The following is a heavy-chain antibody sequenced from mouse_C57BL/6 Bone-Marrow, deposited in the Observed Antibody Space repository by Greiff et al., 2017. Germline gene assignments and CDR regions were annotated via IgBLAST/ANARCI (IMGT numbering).Heavy chain of an antibody. D-gene: IGHD2-5*01. CDR2: IYPGSGST. J-gene: IGHJ4*01. Sequence: QVQLQQPGAELVKPGASVKMSCTASGYNFTRYWITWVKQRPGQGLEWIGAIYPGSGSTNYNAKFKSKAPLTVDTSSSTAYMQLSSLTSDDSAVYYCARRSNPMDYWGQGTSVTVSS. CDR1: GYNFTRYW. V-gene: IGHV1-55*01. CDR3: ARRSNPMDY.